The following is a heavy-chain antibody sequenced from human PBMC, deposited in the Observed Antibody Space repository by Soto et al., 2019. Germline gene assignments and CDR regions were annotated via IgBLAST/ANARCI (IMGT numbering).Heavy chain of an antibody. D-gene: IGHD5-12*01. CDR2: IYWDDNK. CDR1: GFSLSTSGVG. CDR3: ARSFDVSGFFPDFDN. J-gene: IGHJ4*02. Sequence: QITLKESGPPLVKPTQTLTLTCTFSGFSLSTSGVGVGWIRQPPGKALEWLALIYWDDNKRYSPSLKSRLTITKDNAKNQVLLTLTNMDPVDTATYYCARSFDVSGFFPDFDNWGQGSLVTGSS. V-gene: IGHV2-5*02.